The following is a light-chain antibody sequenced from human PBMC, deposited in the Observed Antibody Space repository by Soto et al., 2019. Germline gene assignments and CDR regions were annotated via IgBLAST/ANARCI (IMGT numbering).Light chain of an antibody. V-gene: IGLV2-14*01. CDR2: EVT. CDR1: SSDVGGYNY. CDR3: TSYSSSDIFYV. Sequence: QSALTQPASVSGSPGQSITISCTGTSSDVGGYNYVSWYQQRPGKAPKFMIYEVTNRPSGVSDRFSASKSGNTASLTISGLQAEDEADYFCTSYSSSDIFYVFGTGTKLTVL. J-gene: IGLJ1*01.